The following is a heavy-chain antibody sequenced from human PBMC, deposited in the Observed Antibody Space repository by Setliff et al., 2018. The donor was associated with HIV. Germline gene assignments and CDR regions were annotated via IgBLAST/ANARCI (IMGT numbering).Heavy chain of an antibody. CDR3: ARLRYYDILTGYAFDY. CDR1: GFTVSSKY. V-gene: IGHV4-39*01. Sequence: GSLRLSCAASGFTVSSKYMSWVRQPPGKGLEWIGSIYYSGSTYYNPSLKSRVTISADTSKKQFSLKLSSVTAADTAVYYCARLRYYDILTGYAFDYWGQGTLVTVSS. CDR2: IYYSGST. J-gene: IGHJ4*02. D-gene: IGHD3-9*01.